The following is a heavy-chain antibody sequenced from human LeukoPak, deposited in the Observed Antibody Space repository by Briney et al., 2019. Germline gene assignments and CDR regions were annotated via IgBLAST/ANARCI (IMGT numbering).Heavy chain of an antibody. J-gene: IGHJ4*02. CDR1: GFTFSSYS. CDR3: AKYQSYGGVATFYFEY. CDR2: ISSTSSPI. V-gene: IGHV3-48*01. Sequence: GGSLRLSCAASGFTFSSYSMNWVRQAPGKGLEWVSYISSTSSPIYYADSVKGRFTISRDNAKNSLYLQMNSLRAEDTAVYYCAKYQSYGGVATFYFEYWGQGALVTVSS. D-gene: IGHD5-18*01.